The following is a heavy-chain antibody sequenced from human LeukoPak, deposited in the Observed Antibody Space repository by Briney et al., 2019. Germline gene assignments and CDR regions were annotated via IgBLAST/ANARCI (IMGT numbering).Heavy chain of an antibody. J-gene: IGHJ4*02. CDR3: AKDIDSSGYYLDY. D-gene: IGHD3-22*01. Sequence: PGGSLRLSCAASGFTFSSYAMHWVRQAPGKGLEWVAVISYDGSNKYYADSVKGRFTIPRDNSKNTLYLQMNSLRAEDTAVYYCAKDIDSSGYYLDYWGQGTLVTVSS. CDR1: GFTFSSYA. CDR2: ISYDGSNK. V-gene: IGHV3-30*04.